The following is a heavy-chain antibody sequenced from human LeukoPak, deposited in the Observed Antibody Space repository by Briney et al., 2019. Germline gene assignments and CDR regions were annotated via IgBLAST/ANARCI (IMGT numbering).Heavy chain of an antibody. J-gene: IGHJ1*01. D-gene: IGHD4-17*01. CDR2: IKEDGSEK. V-gene: IGHV3-7*05. Sequence: GGSLRLSCAAFGFTFSRYWMSWVRQAPGKGLEWVANIKEDGSEKYYVESVKGRFTISRDNAKNSLYLQMNSLRAEDTAVYYCARALDYGDYGLGYWGQGTLATASS. CDR3: ARALDYGDYGLGY. CDR1: GFTFSRYW.